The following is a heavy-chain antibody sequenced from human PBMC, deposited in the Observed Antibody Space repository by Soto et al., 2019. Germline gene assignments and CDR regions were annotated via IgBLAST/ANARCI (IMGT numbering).Heavy chain of an antibody. CDR2: INPATGAA. CDR3: ARGGGVGVAGSAAFDM. J-gene: IGHJ3*02. CDR1: GYPVTAYY. Sequence: QLHLVHSGAVVKKPGASVTVSCSASGYPVTAYYMHWVRQAPGRGLEWMGGINPATGAAKYTQTFQGRGTMSRDTSTSTVFMELGGLTSEDTAVFYCARGGGVGVAGSAAFDMWGQGTLVTVSS. D-gene: IGHD3-3*01. V-gene: IGHV1-2*02.